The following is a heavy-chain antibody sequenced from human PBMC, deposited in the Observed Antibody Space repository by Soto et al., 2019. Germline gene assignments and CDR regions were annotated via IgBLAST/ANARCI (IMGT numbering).Heavy chain of an antibody. D-gene: IGHD3-3*01. CDR1: GYTFTSYD. CDR2: MNPNSGST. Sequence: ASVKVSCKASGYTFTSYDINWVRQATGQGLEWMGWMNPNSGSTGYAQKFQGRVTMTRNTSISTAYMELSSLRSEDTAVYYCARASDDFWSGYYGMDVWGHGTTVTVSS. V-gene: IGHV1-8*01. J-gene: IGHJ6*02. CDR3: ARASDDFWSGYYGMDV.